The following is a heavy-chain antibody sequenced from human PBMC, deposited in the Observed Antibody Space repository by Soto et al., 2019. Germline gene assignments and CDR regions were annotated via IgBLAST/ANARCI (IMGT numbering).Heavy chain of an antibody. CDR1: GLSLSTGGVG. CDR3: PPSRGNYGMTV. V-gene: IGHV2-5*02. Sequence: QITLKESGPTLVKPTQTLTLTCTFSGLSLSTGGVGVGWIRQPPGKALEWLAHIYWDDDQRYSPSLRSRLTTPRTTSKTQVAFTRTNRAPVEKPTYSGPPSRGNYGMTVWAKGPMFTVPS. CDR2: IYWDDDQ. J-gene: IGHJ6*04.